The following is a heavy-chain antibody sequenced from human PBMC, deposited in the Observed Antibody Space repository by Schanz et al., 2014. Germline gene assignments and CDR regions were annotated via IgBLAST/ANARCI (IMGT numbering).Heavy chain of an antibody. CDR2: ISHSGGSK. D-gene: IGHD2-15*01. V-gene: IGHV3-23*01. CDR3: AKGMGYCSGGTCYDYYYYGLDV. Sequence: DVQLLESGGGLVQPGGSLRLSCAASGFTFNSYAMTRVRQAPGKGLEWVSSISHSGGSKYYADSVKGRFTSSRDNSENTLYLQMNSLSADDTAVFYCAKGMGYCSGGTCYDYYYYGLDVWGQGTTVTVSS. J-gene: IGHJ6*02. CDR1: GFTFNSYA.